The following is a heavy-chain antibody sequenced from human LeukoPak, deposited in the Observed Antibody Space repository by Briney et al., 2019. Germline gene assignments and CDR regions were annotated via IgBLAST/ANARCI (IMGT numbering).Heavy chain of an antibody. CDR2: ISGSGSAI. D-gene: IGHD3-3*01. J-gene: IGHJ4*02. Sequence: GGSLRLSCAASGFTFSTFAMSWVRQAPGKGLEWISYISGSGSAIFYTDSVKGRFTISRDNAKNSVYLQMNSLRAEDTAVYYCASRVVDYWGQGTLVTVSS. CDR1: GFTFSTFA. CDR3: ASRVVDY. V-gene: IGHV3-11*01.